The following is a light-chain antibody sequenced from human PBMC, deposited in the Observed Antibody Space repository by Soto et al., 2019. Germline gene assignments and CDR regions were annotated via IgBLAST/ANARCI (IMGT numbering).Light chain of an antibody. Sequence: EILMTQSPATLSVSPWERATLSCRASQSVGRNLAWYQQKPGQAPRLLISGASTGATGIPARFSGSGSGTEFTLTISSLQSEDCAIYYCQQYHTWPITFGGGTKVDIK. CDR3: QQYHTWPIT. CDR2: GAS. J-gene: IGKJ4*01. CDR1: QSVGRN. V-gene: IGKV3-15*01.